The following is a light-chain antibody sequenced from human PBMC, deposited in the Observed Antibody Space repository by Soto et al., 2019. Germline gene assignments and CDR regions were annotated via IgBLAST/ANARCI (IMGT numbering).Light chain of an antibody. CDR2: AAS. CDR1: QGISNY. CDR3: HQYNHWLTWT. V-gene: IGKV1-9*01. Sequence: IQLTQSPSSLSASVGDRVTITCRASQGISNYLAWYQQKPGKAPKLLIYAASTLQSGVPSRFSGSGSGTDFNLNISSLQPEDFAVYYCHQYNHWLTWTFGQGTKVEIK. J-gene: IGKJ1*01.